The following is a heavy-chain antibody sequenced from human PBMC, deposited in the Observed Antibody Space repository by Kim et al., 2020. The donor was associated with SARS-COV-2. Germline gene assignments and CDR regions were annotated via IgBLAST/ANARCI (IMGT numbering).Heavy chain of an antibody. CDR1: GFTFSSYG. D-gene: IGHD5-18*01. J-gene: IGHJ4*02. CDR3: AKGVYSYGPGYFDY. CDR2: ISYDGSNK. Sequence: GGSLRLSCAASGFTFSSYGMHWVRQAPGKGLEWVAVISYDGSNKYYADSVKGRFTISRDNSKNTLYLQMTSQRAEDTAVYYCAKGVYSYGPGYFDYWGQG. V-gene: IGHV3-30*18.